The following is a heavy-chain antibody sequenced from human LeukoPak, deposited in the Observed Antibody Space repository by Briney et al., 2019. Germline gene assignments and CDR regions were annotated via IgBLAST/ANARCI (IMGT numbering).Heavy chain of an antibody. D-gene: IGHD1-26*01. CDR1: GGTFSSYA. CDR2: IIPIFGTA. Sequence: SSVKVSCKASGGTFSSYAISWVRQAPGQGLEWMGGIIPIFGTANYAQKFQGRVTITADESTSTAYMGLSSLRSEDTAVYYCARAASGSYRTGAEYFQHWGQGTLVTVSS. V-gene: IGHV1-69*01. J-gene: IGHJ1*01. CDR3: ARAASGSYRTGAEYFQH.